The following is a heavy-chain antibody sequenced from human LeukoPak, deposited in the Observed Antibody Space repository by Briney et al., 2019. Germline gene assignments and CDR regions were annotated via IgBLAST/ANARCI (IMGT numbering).Heavy chain of an antibody. D-gene: IGHD3-10*01. CDR1: GGSISSGSYY. Sequence: SETLSLTCTVSGGSISSGSYYWGWIRQPPGKGLEWIGSIYYSGSTYYNPSLKSRVTISVDTSKNQFSLKLSSVTAADTAVYYCARHRYYYGSGKYYFDYWGQGTLVTVSS. CDR3: ARHRYYYGSGKYYFDY. J-gene: IGHJ4*02. CDR2: IYYSGST. V-gene: IGHV4-39*01.